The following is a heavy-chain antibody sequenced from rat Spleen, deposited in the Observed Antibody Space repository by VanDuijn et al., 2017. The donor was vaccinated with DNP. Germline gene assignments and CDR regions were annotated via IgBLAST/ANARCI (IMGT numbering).Heavy chain of an antibody. CDR2: ITPGGTTT. CDR3: TTTPTGMGFAY. J-gene: IGHJ3*01. CDR1: GFTFSNYH. Sequence: EVQLVESGGGLVQPGRSMNLSCAASGFTFSNYHMAWVRQPPTKGLEWVASITPGGTTTYYRDSVKGRFTISRDNAKNTLYLQMDSLRSEETATYYCTTTPTGMGFAYWGQGTLVTVSS. V-gene: IGHV5-25*01. D-gene: IGHD1-7*01.